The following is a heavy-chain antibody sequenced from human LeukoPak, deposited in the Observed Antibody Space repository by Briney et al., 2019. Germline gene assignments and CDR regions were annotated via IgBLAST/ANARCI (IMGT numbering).Heavy chain of an antibody. D-gene: IGHD6-13*01. CDR3: ARGARELVRSYYYYYYMDV. Sequence: PSETLSLTCAVYGGSFSGYYWSWIRQPPGKGLEWIGEINHSGSTNYNPSLKSRVTISVDTSKNQFSLKLSSVTAADTAVYYCARGARELVRSYYYYYYMDVWGKGTTVTVSS. CDR2: INHSGST. V-gene: IGHV4-34*01. J-gene: IGHJ6*03. CDR1: GGSFSGYY.